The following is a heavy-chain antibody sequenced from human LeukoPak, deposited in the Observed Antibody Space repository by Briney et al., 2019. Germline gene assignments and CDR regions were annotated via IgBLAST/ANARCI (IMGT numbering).Heavy chain of an antibody. D-gene: IGHD6-13*01. CDR1: GFTFSNYA. Sequence: QPGGSLRLSCAASGFTFSNYAMSWVRQAPGKGLEWVSGISGSGDSTYYADSVKGRFTISRDNSKNTLYLQINSLRAEDTAVYYCAKALDIYSGTGFDYWGQGTLVTVSS. J-gene: IGHJ4*02. CDR2: ISGSGDST. CDR3: AKALDIYSGTGFDY. V-gene: IGHV3-23*01.